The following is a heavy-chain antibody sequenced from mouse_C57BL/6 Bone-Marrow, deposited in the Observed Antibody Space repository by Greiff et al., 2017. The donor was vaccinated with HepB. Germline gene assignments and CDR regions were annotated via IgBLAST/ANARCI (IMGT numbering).Heavy chain of an antibody. V-gene: IGHV1-72*01. D-gene: IGHD2-12*01. CDR3: ARGGTYSNDVGLLGPDWFAY. J-gene: IGHJ3*01. CDR1: GYTFTSYW. Sequence: QVQLQQPGAELVKPGASVKLSCKASGYTFTSYWMHWVKQRPGRGLEWIGRIDPNRGGTKYNEKFKSKATLTVDKPSSTAYMQLSSLTSEDSAVYYCARGGTYSNDVGLLGPDWFAYWGQGTLVTVSA. CDR2: IDPNRGGT.